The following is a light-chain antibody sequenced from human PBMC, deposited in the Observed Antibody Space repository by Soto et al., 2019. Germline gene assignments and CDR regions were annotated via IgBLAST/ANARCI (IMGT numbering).Light chain of an antibody. J-gene: IGKJ4*02. V-gene: IGKV1-8*01. CDR1: QDISSY. CDR2: SAS. Sequence: AIRMTQSPSSLSASTGDRVTITCRASQDISSYLAWYQQKPGKAPKLLIYSASTLQSGVPSRFTGSGSETDFTLTISCLQSEDFTTYFCQQYYSYPLTFGGGTKVEIK. CDR3: QQYYSYPLT.